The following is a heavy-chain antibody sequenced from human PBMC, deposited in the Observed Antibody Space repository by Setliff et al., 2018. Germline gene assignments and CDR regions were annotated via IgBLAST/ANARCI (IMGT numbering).Heavy chain of an antibody. CDR2: ISGSGGST. J-gene: IGHJ5*02. V-gene: IGHV3-23*01. Sequence: PGESLKISCVASGLSFSSYAINWVRQAPGKGLEWVSGISGSGGSTYYADSVKGRFTISRDNSKNTLYLQMNSLSAEDTALYYCAKREIIAVTRWFDPWGQGTLVTVSS. D-gene: IGHD2-15*01. CDR1: GLSFSSYA. CDR3: AKREIIAVTRWFDP.